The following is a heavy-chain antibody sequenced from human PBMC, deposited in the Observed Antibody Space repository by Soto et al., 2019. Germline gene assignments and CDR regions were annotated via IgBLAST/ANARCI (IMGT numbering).Heavy chain of an antibody. D-gene: IGHD1-26*01. J-gene: IGHJ4*02. CDR3: ARYFSTFFDY. V-gene: IGHV4-31*02. Sequence: YCSWIRQHPGKGLEWIGYIYYSGSTYYNPSLKSRVTMSVDTSKNQFSLKVSSVTAADTAVYYCARYFSTFFDYWGQGTLVTVSS. CDR2: IYYSGST. CDR1: Y.